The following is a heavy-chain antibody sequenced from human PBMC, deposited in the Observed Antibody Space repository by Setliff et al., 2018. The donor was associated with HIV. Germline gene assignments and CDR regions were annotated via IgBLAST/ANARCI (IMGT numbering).Heavy chain of an antibody. CDR1: GGSISSSSYS. D-gene: IGHD5-18*01. J-gene: IGHJ4*02. CDR2: IYNSGST. CDR3: ARHAIVDTAGRGFDY. Sequence: SETLSLTCSVSGGSISSSSYSWGWIRQPPGKGLEYIGSIYNSGSTYYNPSLKSRVTISVDTSKNQFSLKLSSVTAADPAVYYCARHAIVDTAGRGFDYWGQGTLVTVSS. V-gene: IGHV4-39*01.